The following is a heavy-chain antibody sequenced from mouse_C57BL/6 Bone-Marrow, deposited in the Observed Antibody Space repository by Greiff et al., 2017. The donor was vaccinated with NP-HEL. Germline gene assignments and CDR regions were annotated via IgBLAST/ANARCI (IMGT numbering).Heavy chain of an antibody. V-gene: IGHV1-80*01. J-gene: IGHJ2*01. CDR1: GYAFSSYW. D-gene: IGHD6-1*01. CDR3: ARSPLQNGYYFDY. CDR2: IYPGDGDT. Sequence: VQLQQSGAELVKPGASVKISCKASGYAFSSYWMNWVKQRPGKGLEWIGQIYPGDGDTNYNGKFKGKATLTADKSSSTAYMQLSSLTSEDSAVYDCARSPLQNGYYFDYWGQGTTLTVSS.